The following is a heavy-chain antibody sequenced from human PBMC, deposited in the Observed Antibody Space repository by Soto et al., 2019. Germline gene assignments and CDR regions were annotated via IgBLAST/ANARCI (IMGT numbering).Heavy chain of an antibody. D-gene: IGHD3-22*01. J-gene: IGHJ3*02. Sequence: QVQLVQSGAEVKKPGASVKVSCKASGYTFTSYGISWVRQAPGQGLEWMGWISAYNGNTNYAQKLQGRVTMTTDTSTSTAYMERRSLRSDDTAVDYCARDRVTMIVVVIGDDAFDIWGQGTMVTVSS. CDR1: GYTFTSYG. CDR3: ARDRVTMIVVVIGDDAFDI. CDR2: ISAYNGNT. V-gene: IGHV1-18*01.